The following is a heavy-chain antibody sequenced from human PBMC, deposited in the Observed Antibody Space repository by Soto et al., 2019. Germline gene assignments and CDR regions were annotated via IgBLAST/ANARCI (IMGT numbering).Heavy chain of an antibody. CDR2: ISVYNGNT. CDR1: GYSFATSG. D-gene: IGHD3-22*01. V-gene: IGHV1-18*01. Sequence: QVKLVQSGTEVKKPGASLKVSCKASGYSFATSGISWVRQAPGQGLEWMGWISVYNGNTNYEQKPHERVTIATDKSTTTAYLESRSLRSDDTAVYYCARACQYYDSSGYVNWGQGTLVTVSS. CDR3: ARACQYYDSSGYVN. J-gene: IGHJ4*02.